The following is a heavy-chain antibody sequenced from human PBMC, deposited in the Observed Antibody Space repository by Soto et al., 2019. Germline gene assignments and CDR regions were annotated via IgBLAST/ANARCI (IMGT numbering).Heavy chain of an antibody. V-gene: IGHV3-23*01. Sequence: GGSLRLWCAASVFSVRSYAMSWVRQAPGNGLEWVSAISCRXGSTYYAYYVNGRFTILRDNSKNTLYLQMKSLRAEDTAVYYCATNVDTSMSLYYYYYGMDVGGQGTTVTVSS. CDR3: ATNVDTSMSLYYYYYGMDV. CDR2: ISCRXGST. D-gene: IGHD5-18*01. J-gene: IGHJ6*02. CDR1: VFSVRSYA.